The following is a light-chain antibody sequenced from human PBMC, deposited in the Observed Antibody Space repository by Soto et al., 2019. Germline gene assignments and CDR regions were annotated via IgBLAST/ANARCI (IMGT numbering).Light chain of an antibody. CDR1: SSDVGRHNY. Sequence: QSALTQPPSASGSPGQSVTISCTGTSSDVGRHNYVSWYQQHPGKAPKLLMFEVNKRPSGVPDRFSASTSGITASLTVSCLQPEDEAAYYSSSYTDNDNFVIFGGGTQLTVL. V-gene: IGLV2-8*01. CDR3: SSYTDNDNFVI. CDR2: EVN. J-gene: IGLJ2*01.